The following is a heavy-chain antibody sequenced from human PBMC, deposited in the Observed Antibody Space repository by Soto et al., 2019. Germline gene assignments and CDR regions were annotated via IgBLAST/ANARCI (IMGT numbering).Heavy chain of an antibody. J-gene: IGHJ4*02. CDR1: GGSISSYY. V-gene: IGHV4-59*01. D-gene: IGHD2-21*02. CDR3: ASARNESGDDLFDY. Sequence: QVQLQESGPGLVKPSETLSLTCTVSGGSISSYYWSWIRQPPGKGLEWIGYIYYSGSTNYNPSLTSRVTISVDTSKNQFTLKLSSVTAAATAVYYCASARNESGDDLFDYWGQGTLVTVSS. CDR2: IYYSGST.